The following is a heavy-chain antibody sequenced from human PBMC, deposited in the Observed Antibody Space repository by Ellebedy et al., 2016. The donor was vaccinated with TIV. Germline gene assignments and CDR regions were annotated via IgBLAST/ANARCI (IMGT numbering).Heavy chain of an antibody. V-gene: IGHV5-10-1*01. CDR3: ARHSYYDSSGPYGMDV. D-gene: IGHD3-22*01. Sequence: GESLKISCRASGYSFTNYWISWVRQTPGKGLEWMGRIDPGNSYTNYSPSFQGHVTISADKSISTAYLQWSSLKASDTAMYYCARHSYYDSSGPYGMDVWGQGTTVTVSS. CDR2: IDPGNSYT. J-gene: IGHJ6*02. CDR1: GYSFTNYW.